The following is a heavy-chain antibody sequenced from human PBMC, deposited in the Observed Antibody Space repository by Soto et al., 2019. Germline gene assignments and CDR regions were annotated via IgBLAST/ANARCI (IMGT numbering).Heavy chain of an antibody. CDR2: IIPIFGTP. V-gene: IGHV1-69*01. CDR3: AGGVWRGYSEYYYGMDV. Sequence: VQLVQSGAEMKKPGSSVTVSCKVFGGTFISYSFSWVRQAPGQGPEWMGGIIPIFGTPNYAQKFQGRVTITADGSTSTAYMELSSLRSGDTAVYYCAGGVWRGYSEYYYGMDVWGQGTTVTVSS. J-gene: IGHJ6*02. D-gene: IGHD3-3*01. CDR1: GGTFISYS.